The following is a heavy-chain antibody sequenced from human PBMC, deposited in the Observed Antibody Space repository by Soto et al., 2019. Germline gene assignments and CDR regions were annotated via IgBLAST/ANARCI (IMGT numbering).Heavy chain of an antibody. CDR2: IYPGDSDT. Sequence: GESLKISCKGSGYSFTSYWIGWVRQMPGKGLEWMGIIYPGDSDTRYSPSFQGQVTISADKSISTAYLQWSSLKASDTAMYYCGGRKRQVGELSSDDAFDIWGQGTMVTVSS. J-gene: IGHJ3*02. CDR1: GYSFTSYW. V-gene: IGHV5-51*01. CDR3: GGRKRQVGELSSDDAFDI. D-gene: IGHD3-16*02.